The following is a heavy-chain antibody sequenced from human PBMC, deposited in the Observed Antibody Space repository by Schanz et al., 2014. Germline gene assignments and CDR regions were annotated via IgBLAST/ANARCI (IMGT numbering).Heavy chain of an antibody. CDR1: GYSFISHA. J-gene: IGHJ4*02. Sequence: QVQLVQSGAEVKKPGASVKVSCKASGYSFISHAIHWVRQAPGQGLEWMGIINLYGGSTNYAQKFQGRVTMTTDTSTSTSYMELTSLRFDDTAVYYCARAPTAYCSDTSCLGTPFDYWGQGTLVTVSS. V-gene: IGHV1-46*03. CDR2: INLYGGST. D-gene: IGHD2-2*01. CDR3: ARAPTAYCSDTSCLGTPFDY.